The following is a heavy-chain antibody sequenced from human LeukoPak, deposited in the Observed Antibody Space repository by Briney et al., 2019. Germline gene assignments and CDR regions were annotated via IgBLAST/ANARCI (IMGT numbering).Heavy chain of an antibody. J-gene: IGHJ4*02. D-gene: IGHD6-13*01. CDR3: ARDRYSINLYMTCEY. CDR1: GFTFSSYN. V-gene: IGHV3-48*01. CDR2: IGSAGSTK. Sequence: PGGSLRLSCPVSGFTFSSYNMNWVRQAPGKGLEWASYIGSAGSTKFYADSVKGRFTVSRDNAKNSLFLQMNSLRAEDTAVYYCARDRYSINLYMTCEYWGQGTLVTVSS.